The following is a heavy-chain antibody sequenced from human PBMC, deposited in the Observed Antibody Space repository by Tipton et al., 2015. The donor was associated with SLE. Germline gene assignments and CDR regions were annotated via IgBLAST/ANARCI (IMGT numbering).Heavy chain of an antibody. Sequence: TLSLTCTVSGGSISSGSSYWSWIRQPAGEGLEWIGYIYNTGGTNYNPSLNPSLQSRVTISAETSKNHFSLKLSSVIAADTAVYYCARGRLRSTGGGYYFDSWGQGTLVTVSS. V-gene: IGHV4-61*09. J-gene: IGHJ4*02. CDR2: IYNTGGT. D-gene: IGHD5-12*01. CDR1: GGSISSGSSY. CDR3: ARGRLRSTGGGYYFDS.